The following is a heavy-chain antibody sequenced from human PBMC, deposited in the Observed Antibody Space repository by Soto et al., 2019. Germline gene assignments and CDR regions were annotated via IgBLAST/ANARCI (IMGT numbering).Heavy chain of an antibody. CDR1: EVTFSRNW. J-gene: IGHJ3*02. Sequence: GGSLRLSCAASEVTFSRNWMSWVRQAPGKGLEWVSAISGSGGTTYYADSVKGRFTFSRDNSKNTLYLQMNSLRAEDTAVYYCAKTANGWFSAFDIWGQGTMVTVSS. CDR3: AKTANGWFSAFDI. CDR2: ISGSGGTT. V-gene: IGHV3-23*01. D-gene: IGHD6-19*01.